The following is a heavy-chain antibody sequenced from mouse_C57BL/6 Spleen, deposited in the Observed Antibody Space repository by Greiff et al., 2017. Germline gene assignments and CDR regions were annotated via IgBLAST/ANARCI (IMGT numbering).Heavy chain of an antibody. D-gene: IGHD4-1*01. J-gene: IGHJ2*01. CDR1: GYTITDYY. CDR3: ARPSTGTYFDY. V-gene: IGHV1-26*01. CDR2: INPNNGGT. Sequence: EVQLQQSGPELVKPGASVKISCKASGYTITDYYMNWVKQSHGKSLEWIGDINPNNGGTSYNQKFKGKATLTVDKSSSTAYLELRSLTSEDSAVYYCARPSTGTYFDYWGQGTTLTVSS.